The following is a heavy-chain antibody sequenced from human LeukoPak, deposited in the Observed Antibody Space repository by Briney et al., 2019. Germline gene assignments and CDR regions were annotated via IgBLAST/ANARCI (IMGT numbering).Heavy chain of an antibody. V-gene: IGHV1-69*13. CDR3: AREMAANEFDY. CDR1: GGTFSSYA. CDR2: IIPIFGTA. D-gene: IGHD5-24*01. Sequence: SVKVTCKASGGTFSSYAISWVRQAPGQGLEWMGGIIPIFGTANYAQKFQGRVTITADESTSTAYMELSSLRSEVTAVYYCAREMAANEFDYWGQGTLVTVSS. J-gene: IGHJ4*02.